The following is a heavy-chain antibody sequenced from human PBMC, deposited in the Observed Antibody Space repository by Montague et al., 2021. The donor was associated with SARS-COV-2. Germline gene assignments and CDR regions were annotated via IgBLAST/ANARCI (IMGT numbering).Heavy chain of an antibody. Sequence: SLRLSCAISGFTFSSYEMNWVRQAPGKGLEWLSKISSSGTSIYYADSVKGRFTISRDNAKNSLYLQMNSLRAEDTAVYYCASGNRNYYYGMDVWGQGTTVTVSS. J-gene: IGHJ6*02. CDR1: GFTFSSYE. V-gene: IGHV3-48*03. CDR2: ISSSGTSI. CDR3: ASGNRNYYYGMDV. D-gene: IGHD3-10*01.